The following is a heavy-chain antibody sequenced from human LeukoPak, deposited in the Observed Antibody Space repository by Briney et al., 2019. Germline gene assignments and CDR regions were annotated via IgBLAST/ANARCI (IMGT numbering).Heavy chain of an antibody. CDR1: GASISSGSYY. D-gene: IGHD5-12*01. V-gene: IGHV4-61*02. J-gene: IGHJ3*02. CDR3: ATTGLLVAPI. Sequence: PSETLSLTCTVSGASISSGSYYWGWIRQPAGKGLEWIGRIYTSASTNYNPSLKSRVTISVDTAKNQFSLKLSSVTAADTAVYYCATTGLLVAPIWGQGTMVTVSS. CDR2: IYTSAST.